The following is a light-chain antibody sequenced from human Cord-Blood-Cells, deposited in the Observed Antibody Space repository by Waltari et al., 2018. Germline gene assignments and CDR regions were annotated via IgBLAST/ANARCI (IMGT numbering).Light chain of an antibody. CDR2: EVS. J-gene: IGLJ2*01. CDR1: SSDVGGYNY. Sequence: QSALTQPASVSGSPGQSITISCTGTSSDVGGYNYVSWYQQPPGKAPKLMIYEVSNRPSGVSKRVSGSKSGNTASLTISGLQAEDEADYYCSSYTSSSTPVVFGGGTKLTVL. CDR3: SSYTSSSTPVV. V-gene: IGLV2-14*01.